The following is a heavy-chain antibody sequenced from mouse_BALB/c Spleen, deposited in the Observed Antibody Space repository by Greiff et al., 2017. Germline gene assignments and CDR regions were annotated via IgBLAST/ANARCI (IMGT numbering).Heavy chain of an antibody. CDR3: ARYYRYGGYAMDY. J-gene: IGHJ4*01. CDR2: INPSTGYT. CDR1: GYTFTSYW. V-gene: IGHV1-7*01. Sequence: QVQLQQSGAELAKPGASVKMSCKASGYTFTSYWMHWVKQRPGQGLEWIGYINPSTGYTEYNQKFKDKATLTADKSSSTAYMQLSSLTSEDSAVYYCARYYRYGGYAMDYWGQGTSVTVSS. D-gene: IGHD2-14*01.